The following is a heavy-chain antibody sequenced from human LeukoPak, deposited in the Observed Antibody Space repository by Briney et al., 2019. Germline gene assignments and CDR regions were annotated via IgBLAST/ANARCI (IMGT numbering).Heavy chain of an antibody. CDR1: GFTFSSHA. Sequence: GGSPRLSCAASGFTFSSHAMSWVRQAPGKGLEWVSGISGRGDSTVYADSVKGRFTISRDNSGNTLFLQMNSLRAEDTAVYYCARGNPGGEFYWGQGTLVTVSS. CDR2: ISGRGDST. V-gene: IGHV3-23*01. D-gene: IGHD1-14*01. J-gene: IGHJ4*02. CDR3: ARGNPGGEFY.